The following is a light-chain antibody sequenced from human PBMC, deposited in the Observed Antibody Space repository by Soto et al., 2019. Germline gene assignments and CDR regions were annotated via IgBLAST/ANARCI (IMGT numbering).Light chain of an antibody. CDR2: DAS. CDR3: QRYNNWPLN. V-gene: IGKV3-11*01. CDR1: QSVSSY. Sequence: EIVLTQSPATLSLSPGERATLSCRASQSVSSYLAWYQQKPGQAPRLLIYDASNRATGIPARFSGSGSGTDFTLTISSLEPQDFAVYYCQRYNNWPLNFGGGTKVVSK. J-gene: IGKJ4*01.